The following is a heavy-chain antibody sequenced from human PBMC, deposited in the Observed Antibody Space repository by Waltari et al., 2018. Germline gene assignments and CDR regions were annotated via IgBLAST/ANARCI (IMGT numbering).Heavy chain of an antibody. J-gene: IGHJ4*02. CDR3: ARVITISGVVVPSGYSDY. CDR2: INTHNGNI. Sequence: QVQLVQSGPEVKKPGASVKVSCKASGYTFTTYVINWVRQAPGQGLEWMGWINTHNGNINYAQKFQVRVTMTTDTSTSTAYMELRNLRSDDTAVYYCARVITISGVVVPSGYSDYWGQGTLVTVSS. CDR1: GYTFTTYV. V-gene: IGHV1-18*01. D-gene: IGHD3-3*01.